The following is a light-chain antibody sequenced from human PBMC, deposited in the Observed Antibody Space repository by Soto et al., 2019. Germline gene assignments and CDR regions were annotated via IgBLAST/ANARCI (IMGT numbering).Light chain of an antibody. CDR1: QSIDTW. CDR3: QQYKGYRA. J-gene: IGKJ1*01. CDR2: KAS. Sequence: DIQMTQSPSTLSASVGDRVTITCRASQSIDTWLAWHQQKPGKAPKLLISKASSLESGVPSRFSGSGSGTEFTLTISSLQPDDFATYYCQQYKGYRAFGQGTKVEI. V-gene: IGKV1-5*03.